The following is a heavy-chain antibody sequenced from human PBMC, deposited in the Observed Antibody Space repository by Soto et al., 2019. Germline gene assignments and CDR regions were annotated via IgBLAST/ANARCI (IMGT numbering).Heavy chain of an antibody. CDR2: IGEGGVSR. CDR1: GFDFSTYA. V-gene: IGHV3-23*01. D-gene: IGHD3-10*01. CDR3: ARDSVTRVSSDIPGMDV. J-gene: IGHJ6*02. Sequence: EVRLLESGGGLVQPGGSLRLSCVASGFDFSTYAMSWVRQAPGKGLEWVSVIGEGGVSRVYADAVKGRFTISRDNSKNTLYLKMTSLRVDDTARYYCARDSVTRVSSDIPGMDVWGQGTTVSVSS.